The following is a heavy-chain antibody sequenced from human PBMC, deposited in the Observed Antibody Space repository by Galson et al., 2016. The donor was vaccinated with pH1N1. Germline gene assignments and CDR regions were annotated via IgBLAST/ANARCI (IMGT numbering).Heavy chain of an antibody. V-gene: IGHV4-38-2*01. J-gene: IGHJ4*02. Sequence: LTCAVSGDSINSVYQWGWVRQPPGTGLEWIGSFYPRGSPTYYKSSLNSRVAISVDTAKNQFSLRLTSVSAADTALYYCVKMTRPSGPDSEWYFDTWGQGMLVTVSS. CDR2: FYPRGSPT. CDR3: VKMTRPSGPDSEWYFDT. D-gene: IGHD3-3*01. CDR1: GDSINSVYQ.